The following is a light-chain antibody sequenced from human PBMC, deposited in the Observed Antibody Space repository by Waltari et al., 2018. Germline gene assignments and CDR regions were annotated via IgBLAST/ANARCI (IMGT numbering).Light chain of an antibody. Sequence: IVLTQSPGTLSLSPGESATLSCRASQHVGRSLVWYQQKPGQAPRLLIYDTSTRATGIPDSFSGSGSGTDFSLTIARLEPEDFAVYYCQHNVRLPVTFGQGTKVEI. V-gene: IGKV3-20*01. CDR1: QHVGRS. CDR2: DTS. J-gene: IGKJ1*01. CDR3: QHNVRLPVT.